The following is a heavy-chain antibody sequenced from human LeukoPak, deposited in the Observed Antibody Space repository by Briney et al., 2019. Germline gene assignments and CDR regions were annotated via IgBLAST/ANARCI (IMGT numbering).Heavy chain of an antibody. CDR2: IYTSGST. J-gene: IGHJ4*02. CDR1: GGSISSGSYY. D-gene: IGHD3-22*01. CDR3: ARDLYYYDSSGYYAYYFDY. V-gene: IGHV4-61*02. Sequence: SETLSLTCTVSGGSISSGSYYWSWIRQPAGKGLEWIGRIYTSGSTNYNPSLKSRVTISVDTSKNQFSLKLSSVTAADTAVYYCARDLYYYDSSGYYAYYFDYWGQGTLVTVSS.